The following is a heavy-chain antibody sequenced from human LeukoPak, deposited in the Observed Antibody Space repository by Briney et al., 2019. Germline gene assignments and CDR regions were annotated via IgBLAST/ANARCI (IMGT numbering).Heavy chain of an antibody. CDR3: ARQVEGFDP. CDR2: IIPILGIA. J-gene: IGHJ5*02. V-gene: IGHV1-69*04. CDR1: GGTFSSYA. Sequence: ASVMVSCKASGGTFSSYAISWVRQAPGQGLEWMGRIIPILGIANYAQKFQGRVTITADKSTSTAYMELSSLRSEDTAVYYCARQVEGFDPWGQGTLVTVSS.